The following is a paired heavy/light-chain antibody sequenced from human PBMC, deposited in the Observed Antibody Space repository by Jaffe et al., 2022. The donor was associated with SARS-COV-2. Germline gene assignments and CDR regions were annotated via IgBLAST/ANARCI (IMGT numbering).Heavy chain of an antibody. CDR1: GYTFTNYW. D-gene: IGHD5-12*01. V-gene: IGHV5-51*01. CDR3: GKHSRAGGNDFDVFHV. Sequence: EVQLVQSGPELRQPGESLKISCVASGYTFTNYWIGWVRQMPGKGLEWMGIVSPADSRVKYNASFQGLVSMSVDRSLNTAYLEWSSLQASDTAMYFCGKHSRAGGNDFDVFHVWGQGTLVTVSS. CDR2: VSPADSRV. J-gene: IGHJ3*01.
Light chain of an antibody. CDR2: WAS. J-gene: IGKJ3*01. CDR1: QSVLYRYDNKNY. V-gene: IGKV4-1*01. CDR3: QHFYNRPPA. Sequence: DIVMTQSPDFLAVSLGERATINCTTSQSVLYRYDNKNYLAWYQQRSGQAPRLLISWASTREFGVPDRFTGSGSGTEFTLTISGLQTEDVAVYYCQHFYNRPPAFGPGTKLDIK.